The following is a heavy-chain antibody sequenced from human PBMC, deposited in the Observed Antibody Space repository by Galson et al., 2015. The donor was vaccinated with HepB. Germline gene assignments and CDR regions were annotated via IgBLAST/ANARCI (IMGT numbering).Heavy chain of an antibody. J-gene: IGHJ6*02. D-gene: IGHD2-21*02. V-gene: IGHV1-69*04. Sequence: SVKVSCKASGGTFSSYTISWVRQAPGQGLEWMGRIIPILGIANYAQKFQGRVTITADKSTSTAYMELSSLRSEDTAVYYYARDRDLHYYYYYGMDVWGQGTTVTVSS. CDR2: IIPILGIA. CDR1: GGTFSSYT. CDR3: ARDRDLHYYYYYGMDV.